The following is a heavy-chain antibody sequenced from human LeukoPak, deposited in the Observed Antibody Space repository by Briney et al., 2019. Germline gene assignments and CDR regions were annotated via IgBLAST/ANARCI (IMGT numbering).Heavy chain of an antibody. J-gene: IGHJ5*02. D-gene: IGHD3-22*01. CDR2: IIPVLRII. Sequence: GASVKVSCKTSGGTFSNFAVSWVRQAPGQGLEWMGRIIPVLRIINYAQRFQGRVTITADKSTSTVYMELSNLRSEDTAVYYCARPYYYDDRGYYHDWFDPWGQGTLVAVSS. CDR3: ARPYYYDDRGYYHDWFDP. V-gene: IGHV1-69*10. CDR1: GGTFSNFA.